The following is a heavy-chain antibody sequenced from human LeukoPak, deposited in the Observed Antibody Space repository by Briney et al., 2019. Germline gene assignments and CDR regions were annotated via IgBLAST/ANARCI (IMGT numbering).Heavy chain of an antibody. CDR3: ARGSYYSFYYYYMDV. Sequence: ASVKVSCKASGYSFTSYGMNWVRQAPGQGLEWMGWMNPNTGDTGYAENFQGRVTMARNTSISTAYLELSSLRSEDTAVYYCARGSYYSFYYYYMDVRGKGTTVTISS. J-gene: IGHJ6*03. CDR1: GYSFTSYG. CDR2: MNPNTGDT. V-gene: IGHV1-8*02. D-gene: IGHD3-10*01.